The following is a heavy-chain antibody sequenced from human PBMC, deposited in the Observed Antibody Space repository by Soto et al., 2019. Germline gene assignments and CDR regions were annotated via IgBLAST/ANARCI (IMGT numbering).Heavy chain of an antibody. D-gene: IGHD4-4*01. CDR1: GGSISSGGYS. CDR3: ATQSYSNSGAYYYYAMDV. CDR2: IYQSGST. J-gene: IGHJ6*02. Sequence: PSETLSLTCAVSGGSISSGGYSWSWIRQPPGKGLEWIGYIYQSGSTYYNPSLKSRVTISVDRSRNQFSLKLSSVTAADTAVYFCATQSYSNSGAYYYYAMDVWGQGTTVTVSS. V-gene: IGHV4-30-2*01.